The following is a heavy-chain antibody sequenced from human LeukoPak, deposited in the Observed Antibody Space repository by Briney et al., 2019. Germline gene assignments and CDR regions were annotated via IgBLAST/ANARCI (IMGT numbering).Heavy chain of an antibody. CDR3: ATRNDKGLLGVRGVIPSVDY. Sequence: GASVKVSCKVSGYTLTELSMHWVRQAPGKGLEWMGGFDPEDGETIYAQKFQGRVTMTEDTYTNTAYMELSSLRSEDTAVYYCATRNDKGLLGVRGVIPSVDYWGQGTLVTVSS. D-gene: IGHD3-10*01. CDR1: GYTLTELS. J-gene: IGHJ4*02. CDR2: FDPEDGET. V-gene: IGHV1-24*01.